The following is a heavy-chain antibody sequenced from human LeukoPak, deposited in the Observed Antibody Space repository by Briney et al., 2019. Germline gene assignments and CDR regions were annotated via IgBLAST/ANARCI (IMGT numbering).Heavy chain of an antibody. CDR1: GYTFTGYY. CDR3: ARSLGDFWSGYQTNYYFDY. D-gene: IGHD3-3*01. J-gene: IGHJ4*02. V-gene: IGHV1-2*02. CDR2: INPNSGGT. Sequence: GASVKVSCKASGYTFTGYYMHWVRQAPGQGLQWMGWINPNSGGTSYAQKFQGRVTMTRDTSSSTAYMELSWLRSDDTAVYYCARSLGDFWSGYQTNYYFDYWGQGTLVTVSS.